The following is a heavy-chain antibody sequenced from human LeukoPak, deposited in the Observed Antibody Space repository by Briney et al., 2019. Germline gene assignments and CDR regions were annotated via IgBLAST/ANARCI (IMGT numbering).Heavy chain of an antibody. Sequence: GGSLRLSCAASGFTFSSYNMNWVRQAPGKGLEWVSSISSSSTYIYYAESMKGRFTISRDNAKNSLYLQMNSLRAEDTAVYYCARDPGTDGSSWYVLVNWGQGTLVTVSA. CDR1: GFTFSSYN. CDR2: ISSSSTYI. V-gene: IGHV3-21*01. D-gene: IGHD6-13*01. J-gene: IGHJ4*02. CDR3: ARDPGTDGSSWYVLVN.